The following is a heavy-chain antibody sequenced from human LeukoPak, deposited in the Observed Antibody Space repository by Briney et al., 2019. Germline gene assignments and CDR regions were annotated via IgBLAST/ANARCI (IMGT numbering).Heavy chain of an antibody. D-gene: IGHD3-9*01. CDR3: ARDCDVLTAYPPTQLFDP. CDR2: IYTSGST. J-gene: IGHJ5*02. Sequence: KAAETLSLTRTVSGGSISSYYWSWIRQPAGKGLEWIGRIYTSGSTNYNPSLKSRVTMSVDTSKNQFSLKLNSVTAADTAVYYCARDCDVLTAYPPTQLFDPWGQGTLVTVSS. V-gene: IGHV4-4*07. CDR1: GGSISSYY.